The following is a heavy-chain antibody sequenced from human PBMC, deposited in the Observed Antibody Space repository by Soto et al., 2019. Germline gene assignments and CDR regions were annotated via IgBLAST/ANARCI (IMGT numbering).Heavy chain of an antibody. Sequence: LXLTFTVSCGSISIGGYDWSWIRQHPGKGLEWIWYSYYSGSTYYNPSLKSRVTISVDTSKNQFSLKLSSVTAADTAVYYCARERRAGYYYYGMDVWGQGTTVTVSS. V-gene: IGHV4-31*03. J-gene: IGHJ6*02. CDR1: CGSISIGGYD. CDR2: SYYSGST. D-gene: IGHD6-19*01. CDR3: ARERRAGYYYYGMDV.